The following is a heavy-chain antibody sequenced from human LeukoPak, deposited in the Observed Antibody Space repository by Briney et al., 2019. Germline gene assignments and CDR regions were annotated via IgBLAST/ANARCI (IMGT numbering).Heavy chain of an antibody. V-gene: IGHV3-30*03. CDR2: ISYDGSNK. CDR3: ARDESYYDSSGYYNYFDY. D-gene: IGHD3-22*01. Sequence: GGSLRLSCAASGFTFSSYGMHWVRQAPGKGLEWVAVISYDGSNKYYADSVKGRFTISRDNSKNTLYLQMNSLRAEDTAVYYCARDESYYDSSGYYNYFDYWGQGTLVTVSS. CDR1: GFTFSSYG. J-gene: IGHJ4*02.